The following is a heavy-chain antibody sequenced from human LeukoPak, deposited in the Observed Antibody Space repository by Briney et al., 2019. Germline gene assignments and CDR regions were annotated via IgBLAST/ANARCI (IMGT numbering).Heavy chain of an antibody. D-gene: IGHD5-24*01. J-gene: IGHJ3*02. CDR3: ARTRDGFLSGAFDI. V-gene: IGHV5-51*01. CDR1: GYIFTSYW. Sequence: GESLKVSCKGSGYIFTSYWIGWVRQMPGKGLEWMGIIYPGDSDTRYSPSFQGQVTISADKSISIAYLQWSSLKASDTAMYYCARTRDGFLSGAFDIWGQGTMLTVSS. CDR2: IYPGDSDT.